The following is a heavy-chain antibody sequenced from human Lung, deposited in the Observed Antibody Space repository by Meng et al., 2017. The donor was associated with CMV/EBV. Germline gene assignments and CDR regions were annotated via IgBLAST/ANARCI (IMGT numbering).Heavy chain of an antibody. CDR3: SKRGDSSGTYAMAG. Sequence: SCAASGFTFSSYAMHWVRQAPGKGLEWVANIRFDGTNKYHADSVKGRFTISRDNSKNTLYLQMNSLRAEDTAVDYWSKRGDSSGTYAMAGWGQGTTVTVSS. CDR2: IRFDGTNK. V-gene: IGHV3-30*02. J-gene: IGHJ6*02. CDR1: GFTFSSYA. D-gene: IGHD3-22*01.